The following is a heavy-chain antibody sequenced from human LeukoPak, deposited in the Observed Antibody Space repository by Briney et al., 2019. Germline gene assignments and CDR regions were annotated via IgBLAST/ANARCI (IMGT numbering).Heavy chain of an antibody. Sequence: PPETLSLTCDVSGGSITQTNYWTWFRQPPGKGLEWSGEGNFQGGTNYNPSLFRRVAISVVTSANHVSLQMTSVTAADTAVYYCAREGGSYRVLDYSGHGNLVSVSS. CDR2: GNFQGGT. CDR1: GGSITQTNY. J-gene: IGHJ4*01. V-gene: IGHV4-4*03. D-gene: IGHD3-16*02. CDR3: AREGGSYRVLDY.